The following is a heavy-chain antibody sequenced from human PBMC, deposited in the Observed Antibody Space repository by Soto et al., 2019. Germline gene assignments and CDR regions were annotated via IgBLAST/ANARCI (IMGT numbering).Heavy chain of an antibody. D-gene: IGHD1-26*01. CDR3: AREGGYSGYDYYPGMDV. J-gene: IGHJ6*02. CDR1: GFTVSSNY. V-gene: IGHV3-66*01. CDR2: IYSGGST. Sequence: EVPLVESGGGLVQPGGSLRLSCAASGFTVSSNYMSWVRQAPGKGLEWVSVIYSGGSTYYADSVKGRFTISRDNSKNMRYLQMNSLRAEDTAVYYCAREGGYSGYDYYPGMDVWGQGTTVTVSS.